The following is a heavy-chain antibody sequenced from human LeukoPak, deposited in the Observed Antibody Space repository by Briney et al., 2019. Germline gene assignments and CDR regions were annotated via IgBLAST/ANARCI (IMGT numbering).Heavy chain of an antibody. J-gene: IGHJ5*02. CDR3: ARAVDYDFWSGYYKAWFDP. D-gene: IGHD3-3*01. V-gene: IGHV1-46*01. CDR2: INPSGGST. Sequence: ASVKVSCKASGYTFTSYYMHLVRQAPGQGLEWMGIINPSGGSTSYAQKSQGRVTMTRDTSTSTVYMELSSLRSEDTAVYYCARAVDYDFWSGYYKAWFDPWGQGTLVTVSS. CDR1: GYTFTSYY.